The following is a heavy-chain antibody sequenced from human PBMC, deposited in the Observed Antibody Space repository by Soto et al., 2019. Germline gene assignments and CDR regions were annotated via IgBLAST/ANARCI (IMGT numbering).Heavy chain of an antibody. CDR2: LYAGGNT. J-gene: IGHJ4*02. V-gene: IGHV3-66*01. Sequence: PGGSLRLSCASSGFTVSISDMSWVFQAQGKGLEWVSTLYAGGNTYYADSVKGRFTISRDDDKNTLYLRMNSLRADDTGVYYCAKYTLSPEDHWGQGTLVTVSS. CDR1: GFTVSISD. CDR3: AKYTLSPEDH. D-gene: IGHD2-15*01.